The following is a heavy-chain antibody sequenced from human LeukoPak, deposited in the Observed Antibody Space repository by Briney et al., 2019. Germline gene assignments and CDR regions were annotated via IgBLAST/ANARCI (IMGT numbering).Heavy chain of an antibody. CDR3: ARYRYYYGSGSSYYYYYGMDV. CDR2: IIPILGTA. CDR1: GGTFSSYA. D-gene: IGHD3-10*01. J-gene: IGHJ6*02. V-gene: IGHV1-69*04. Sequence: SVKVSCKASGGTFSSYAISWVRQAPGQGLEWMGRIIPILGTANYAQKFQGRVTITADKSTSTAYMELSSLRSEDTAVYYCARYRYYYGSGSSYYYYYGMDVWGQGTTVTVSS.